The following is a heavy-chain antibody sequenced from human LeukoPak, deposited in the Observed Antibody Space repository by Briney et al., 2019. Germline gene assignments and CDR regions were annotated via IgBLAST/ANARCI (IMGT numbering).Heavy chain of an antibody. J-gene: IGHJ4*02. Sequence: GGSLRLSRAASGFTFSSYAMSWVRQAPGKGLEWVSAISGSGGSTYYADSVKGRFTISRDNSKNTLYLQMNSLRAEDTAVYYCAKDLGDYDILTGDWGQGTLVTVSS. CDR2: ISGSGGST. V-gene: IGHV3-23*01. D-gene: IGHD3-9*01. CDR1: GFTFSSYA. CDR3: AKDLGDYDILTGD.